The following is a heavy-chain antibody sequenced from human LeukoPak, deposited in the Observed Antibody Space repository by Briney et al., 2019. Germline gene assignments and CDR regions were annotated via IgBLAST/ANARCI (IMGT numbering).Heavy chain of an antibody. CDR2: ISAYNGNT. CDR3: ARDGGGIFGDLYYFDY. D-gene: IGHD3-10*01. CDR1: GGTFSSYG. Sequence: ASVKVSCKASGGTFSSYGISWVRQAPGQGLEWMGWISAYNGNTNYAQKLQGRVTMTTDTSTSTAYMELRSLRSDDTAVYYCARDGGGIFGDLYYFDYWGQGTLVTVSS. V-gene: IGHV1-18*01. J-gene: IGHJ4*02.